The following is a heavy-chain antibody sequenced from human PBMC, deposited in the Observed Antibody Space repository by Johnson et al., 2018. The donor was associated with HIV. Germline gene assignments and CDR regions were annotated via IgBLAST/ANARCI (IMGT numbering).Heavy chain of an antibody. CDR3: ARDFVAFGECTAFDI. D-gene: IGHD3-10*01. J-gene: IGHJ3*02. Sequence: QMHLVESGGGLVQPGGSLRLSCAAPGLTFSDYYMTWIRQAPGKGLEWVSYISSSGSTMYYADSVKGRFTISRDNAKNSLYLQMNSLRAEDTALYYCARDFVAFGECTAFDIWGQGTMVAVSS. CDR2: ISSSGSTM. CDR1: GLTFSDYY. V-gene: IGHV3-11*01.